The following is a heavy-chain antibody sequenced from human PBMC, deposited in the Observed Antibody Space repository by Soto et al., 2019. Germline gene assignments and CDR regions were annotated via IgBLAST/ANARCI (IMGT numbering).Heavy chain of an antibody. D-gene: IGHD6-13*01. CDR1: GFPVSSNY. Sequence: GGSLRLSCAASGFPVSSNYMSWVRQAPGKGLEWVSVIYSGGSTYYADSVKGRFTISRDNSKNTLYLQMNSLRAEDTAVYYCARDSPTPGIAAAGTDYYYYYMDVWGKGTTVTVSS. CDR3: ARDSPTPGIAAAGTDYYYYYMDV. J-gene: IGHJ6*03. V-gene: IGHV3-66*01. CDR2: IYSGGST.